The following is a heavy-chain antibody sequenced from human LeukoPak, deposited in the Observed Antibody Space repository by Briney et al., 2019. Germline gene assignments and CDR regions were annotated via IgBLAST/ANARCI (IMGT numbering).Heavy chain of an antibody. D-gene: IGHD1-1*01. V-gene: IGHV4-61*01. CDR1: GGSFSSDNYY. J-gene: IGHJ4*02. CDR3: ARGYYLPKTAEVGTTALFDY. Sequence: PSETLSLTCTVSGGSFSSDNYYWTWIRQPPGKGLEWIGCTYYTGNSNYNPSLKSRVTISLDTSKNQFSLKLSSVTAADTAVYYRARGYYLPKTAEVGTTALFDYWGQGTLVTVSS. CDR2: TYYTGNS.